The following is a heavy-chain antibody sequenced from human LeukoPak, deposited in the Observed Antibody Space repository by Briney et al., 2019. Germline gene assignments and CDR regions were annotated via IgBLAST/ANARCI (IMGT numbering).Heavy chain of an antibody. J-gene: IGHJ4*02. Sequence: SVKVSCKASGGTFSSYAISWVRQAPGQGLEWMGRIIPILGIANYAQKFQGRVTITADKSTSTAYMELSSLRSEDTAVYYCARQNIAAAGLNCWGQGTLVTVSS. CDR3: ARQNIAAAGLNC. V-gene: IGHV1-69*04. CDR2: IIPILGIA. D-gene: IGHD6-13*01. CDR1: GGTFSSYA.